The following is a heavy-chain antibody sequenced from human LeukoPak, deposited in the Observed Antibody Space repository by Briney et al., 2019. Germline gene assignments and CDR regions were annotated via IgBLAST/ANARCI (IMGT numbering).Heavy chain of an antibody. CDR3: AKGDIVGATPDY. CDR1: GFTFCSYG. V-gene: IGHV3-30*18. J-gene: IGHJ4*02. D-gene: IGHD1-26*01. Sequence: PGRSLRLSCAASGFTFCSYGMHWARQAPGKGLEWVAVISYDGSNKYYADSVKGRFTISRDNSKNTLYLQMNSLRAEDTAVYYCAKGDIVGATPDYWGQGTLVTVSS. CDR2: ISYDGSNK.